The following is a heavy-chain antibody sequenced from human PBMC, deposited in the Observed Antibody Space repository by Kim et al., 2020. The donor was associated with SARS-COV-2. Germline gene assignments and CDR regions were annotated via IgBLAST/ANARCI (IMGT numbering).Heavy chain of an antibody. CDR3: ARARGRD. D-gene: IGHD3-16*01. J-gene: IGHJ4*02. V-gene: IGHV3-7*01. CDR2: DGSEK. Sequence: DGSEKYYVESVKGRFTISRDNAKNSLYLQMNSLRAEDTAVYYCARARGRDWGQGTLVTVSS.